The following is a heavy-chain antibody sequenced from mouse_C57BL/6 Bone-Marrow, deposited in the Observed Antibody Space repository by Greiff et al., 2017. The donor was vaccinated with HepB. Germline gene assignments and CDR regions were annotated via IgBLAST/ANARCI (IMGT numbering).Heavy chain of an antibody. CDR3: TGETTFFDY. CDR2: IDPENGDT. CDR1: GFNIKDDS. J-gene: IGHJ2*01. V-gene: IGHV14-4*01. Sequence: EVQLQQSGAELVRPGASVKLSCTASGFNIKDDSMHWVKQRPEQGLEWIGWIDPENGDTEYASKFQGKATITADTSSNTAYLQLSSLTSEDTAVYDWTGETTFFDYWGQGTTITVSS. D-gene: IGHD2-12*01.